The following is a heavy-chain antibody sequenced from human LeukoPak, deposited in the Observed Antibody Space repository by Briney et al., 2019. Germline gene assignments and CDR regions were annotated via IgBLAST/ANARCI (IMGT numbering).Heavy chain of an antibody. V-gene: IGHV1-18*01. Sequence: ASVKVSCKASGYTFTSYGISWVRQAPGQGLEWMGWISAYNGNTNYAQKLQGRVTMTTDTSTSTAYMELRSLRSDDTAVYYCARAALYPMIVVVTDNWFDPWGQGTLVTVSS. CDR3: ARAALYPMIVVVTDNWFDP. CDR1: GYTFTSYG. J-gene: IGHJ5*02. D-gene: IGHD3-22*01. CDR2: ISAYNGNT.